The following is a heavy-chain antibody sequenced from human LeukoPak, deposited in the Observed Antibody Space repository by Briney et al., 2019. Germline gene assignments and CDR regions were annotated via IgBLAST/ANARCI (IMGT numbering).Heavy chain of an antibody. CDR1: GFTFSSYW. V-gene: IGHV3-7*01. Sequence: GGSLRLSCAASGFTFSSYWMSWVRQAPGKGPEWVANIKQDGSEKYYVDSVKGRFTISRDNAKNSLYLQMNSLRAEDTAVYYCARDRKGYSGYATSYYFDYWGQGTLVTVSS. D-gene: IGHD5-12*01. J-gene: IGHJ4*02. CDR3: ARDRKGYSGYATSYYFDY. CDR2: IKQDGSEK.